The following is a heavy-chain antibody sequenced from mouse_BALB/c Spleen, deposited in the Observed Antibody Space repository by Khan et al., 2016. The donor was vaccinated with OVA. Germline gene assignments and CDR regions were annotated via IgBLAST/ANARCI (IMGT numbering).Heavy chain of an antibody. J-gene: IGHJ3*01. D-gene: IGHD2-12*01. Sequence: LQQPGSELVRPGASVKLSCKASGYTFTSYWMHWVKQRPGQGLEWIGDIYPGSGSTNYDEKFTSKATLTVDTSSSTAYMQLSSLTSEDSAVYYYTRWSYWFAYWGQGTLVTVSA. CDR2: IYPGSGST. V-gene: IGHV1S22*01. CDR3: TRWSYWFAY. CDR1: GYTFTSYW.